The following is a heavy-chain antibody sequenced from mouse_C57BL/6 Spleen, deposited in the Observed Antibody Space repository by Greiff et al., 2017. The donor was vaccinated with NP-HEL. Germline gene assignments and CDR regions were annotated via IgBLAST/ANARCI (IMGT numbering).Heavy chain of an antibody. D-gene: IGHD1-1*01. CDR2: IYPGDGDT. CDR1: GYAFSSSW. CDR3: ARSRGGSSPDY. Sequence: QVQLQQSGPELVKPGASVKISCKASGYAFSSSWMNWVKQRPGKGLEWIGRIYPGDGDTNYNGKFKGKATLTADKSSSTAYMQLSSLTSEDSAVYFCARSRGGSSPDYWGQGTTLTVSS. V-gene: IGHV1-82*01. J-gene: IGHJ2*01.